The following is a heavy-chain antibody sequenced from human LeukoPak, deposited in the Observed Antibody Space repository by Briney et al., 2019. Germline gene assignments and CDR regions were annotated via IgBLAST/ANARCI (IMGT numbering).Heavy chain of an antibody. J-gene: IGHJ4*02. Sequence: GGSLRLSCAASGFTFSLYAMNWVRQAPGKGLEWVSYIDSGSDDIHHADSVRGRFTISRDNAKNSLYLQMNSLTAEDAAVYYCAGGLDIAVAGPGGYFDYWGQGTLVTVSS. D-gene: IGHD6-19*01. CDR2: IDSGSDDI. V-gene: IGHV3-21*05. CDR1: GFTFSLYA. CDR3: AGGLDIAVAGPGGYFDY.